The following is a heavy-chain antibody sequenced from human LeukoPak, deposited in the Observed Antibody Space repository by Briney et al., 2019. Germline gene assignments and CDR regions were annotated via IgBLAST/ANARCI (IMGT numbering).Heavy chain of an antibody. CDR2: INPNSGGT. D-gene: IGHD2-2*02. V-gene: IGHV1-2*02. J-gene: IGHJ4*02. CDR1: GYTFTGYY. CDR3: ARSRSRDCSSTSCYTYGLDY. Sequence: ASVKVSCKASGYTFTGYYMHWVRQAPGQGFEWMGWINPNSGGTNYAPKFQGRVTMTRDTSISTAYMELSRLRSDDTAVYYCARSRSRDCSSTSCYTYGLDYWGQGTLVTVSS.